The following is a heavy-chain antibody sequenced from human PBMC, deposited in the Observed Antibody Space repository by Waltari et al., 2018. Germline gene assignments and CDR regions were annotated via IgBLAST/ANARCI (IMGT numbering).Heavy chain of an antibody. CDR3: ARGYTAMANAVGVSFDY. Sequence: QVQLQESGPGLVKPSETLSLTCTVSGGSISSYSWSWLRQPPGKGLEWIGYIYYSGSTNYNPSLKSRVTISVDTSKNQFSLKLSSVTAADTAVYYCARGYTAMANAVGVSFDYWGQGTLVTVSS. J-gene: IGHJ4*02. D-gene: IGHD5-18*01. CDR2: IYYSGST. CDR1: GGSISSYS. V-gene: IGHV4-59*01.